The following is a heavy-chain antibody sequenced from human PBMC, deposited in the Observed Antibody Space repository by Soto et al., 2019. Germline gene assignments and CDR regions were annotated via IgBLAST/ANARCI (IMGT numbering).Heavy chain of an antibody. Sequence: XSVKAACQASGYTLTSYLMHWVRQAPGQGLEWMGWINTNNGGTNSAQKFQGRVTMTMDTSINTAYMELSSLSSDDTAIYCFSRGWEVVVGANHWGQGSVVTVYS. CDR3: SRGWEVVVGANH. CDR1: GYTLTSYL. D-gene: IGHD2-15*01. CDR2: INTNNGGT. V-gene: IGHV1-2*02. J-gene: IGHJ1*01.